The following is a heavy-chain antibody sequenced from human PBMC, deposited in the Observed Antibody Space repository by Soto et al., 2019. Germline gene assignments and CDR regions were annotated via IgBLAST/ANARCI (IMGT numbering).Heavy chain of an antibody. V-gene: IGHV1-2*04. CDR1: GYTFTGYY. CDR3: ARDIRHSSGWYYNWFDP. Sequence: QVQLVQSGAEVKKPGASVKVSCKASGYTFTGYYMHWVRQAPGQGLEWMGWINPNSGGTNYAQKFQGWVPMTRDTTLSTAYMELSRLRSDDTAVYYCARDIRHSSGWYYNWFDPWGQGTLFTVSS. CDR2: INPNSGGT. J-gene: IGHJ5*02. D-gene: IGHD6-19*01.